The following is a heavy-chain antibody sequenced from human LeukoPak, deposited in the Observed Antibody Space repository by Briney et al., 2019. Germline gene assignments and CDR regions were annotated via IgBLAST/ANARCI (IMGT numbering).Heavy chain of an antibody. V-gene: IGHV4-59*01. CDR1: GGSISSYC. Sequence: SETLSLTCTVSGGSISSYCWSWIRQPPGKGLEWIGYIYYSGSTNYNPSLKSRVTISVDTSKNQFSLKLSSVTAADTAVYYCARARVDCGGDCYSFFDYWGQGTLVTVSS. CDR2: IYYSGST. CDR3: ARARVDCGGDCYSFFDY. J-gene: IGHJ4*02. D-gene: IGHD2-21*02.